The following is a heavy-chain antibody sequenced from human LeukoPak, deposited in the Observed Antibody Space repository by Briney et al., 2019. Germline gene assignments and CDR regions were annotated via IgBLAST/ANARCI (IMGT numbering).Heavy chain of an antibody. Sequence: SETLSLTCTVSGGSISSSSYYWGWIRQPPGKGLEWIGSIYYSGSTYYNPSLKSRVTISVDTSKNQFSLKLSSVTAADTAVYYCARVTYYYDSSGETSGFDPWGQGTLVTVSS. J-gene: IGHJ5*02. V-gene: IGHV4-39*07. CDR2: IYYSGST. D-gene: IGHD3-22*01. CDR1: GGSISSSSYY. CDR3: ARVTYYYDSSGETSGFDP.